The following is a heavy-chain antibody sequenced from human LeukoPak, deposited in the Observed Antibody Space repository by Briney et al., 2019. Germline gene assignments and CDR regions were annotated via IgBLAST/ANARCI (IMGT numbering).Heavy chain of an antibody. CDR2: ISVSGGST. CDR3: AKDRIIVVVTALDY. D-gene: IGHD2-21*02. J-gene: IGHJ4*02. V-gene: IGHV3-23*01. Sequence: GGSLRLSCAASGFTFSSYGMSWVRQAPGKGLEGVSAISVSGGSTYYADSVKGRFTISRDNSKNTLYLQINSLRAEDTAVYYCAKDRIIVVVTALDYWGQGTLVTVSS. CDR1: GFTFSSYG.